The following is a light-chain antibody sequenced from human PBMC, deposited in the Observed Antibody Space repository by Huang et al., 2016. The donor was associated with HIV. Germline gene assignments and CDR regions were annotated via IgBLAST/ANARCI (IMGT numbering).Light chain of an antibody. CDR1: QSVSHY. CDR3: HESDTWPRLT. J-gene: IGKJ4*01. CDR2: GAS. Sequence: IVLTQTPASLSLSAGERATLSCRASQSVSHYLAWYQHKPGQPPRLLIYGASRSATDIPARFNGSGSGTDFTLTISSLEAEDSALYYCHESDTWPRLTLGGGTKVEIK. V-gene: IGKV3-11*01.